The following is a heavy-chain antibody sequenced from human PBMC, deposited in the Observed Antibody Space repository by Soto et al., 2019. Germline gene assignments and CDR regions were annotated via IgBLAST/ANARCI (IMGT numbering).Heavy chain of an antibody. Sequence: QVQLVESGGGVVQPGRSLRLSCAASGFTFSSYAMHWVRQAPGKGLEWVAVISYDGSDKYYADSVKGRFTISRANSKNTLNRQMNSLRADDTAVYYCAKALGELSPESYDYWGQGTLITVSS. J-gene: IGHJ4*02. D-gene: IGHD3-16*02. CDR3: AKALGELSPESYDY. CDR1: GFTFSSYA. CDR2: ISYDGSDK. V-gene: IGHV3-30*18.